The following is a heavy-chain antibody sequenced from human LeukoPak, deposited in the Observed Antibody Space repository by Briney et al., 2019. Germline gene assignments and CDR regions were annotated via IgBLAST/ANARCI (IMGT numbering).Heavy chain of an antibody. CDR3: ARDTGERGVPTYYYYYYMDV. CDR2: INSDGSST. J-gene: IGHJ6*03. CDR1: GFTFSSYW. V-gene: IGHV3-74*01. D-gene: IGHD3-10*01. Sequence: GSLRLSCAASGFTFSSYWMHWVRQAPGKGLVWVSRINSDGSSTSYADSVKGRFTISRDNAKNTLYLQMNSLRAEDTAVYYCARDTGERGVPTYYYYYYMDVWGKGTTVTVSS.